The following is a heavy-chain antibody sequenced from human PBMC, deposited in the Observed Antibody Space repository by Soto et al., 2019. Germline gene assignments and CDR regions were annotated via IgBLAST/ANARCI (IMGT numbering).Heavy chain of an antibody. CDR2: INPSGGDT. J-gene: IGHJ4*02. V-gene: IGHV1-46*01. CDR3: ARDQGLEDDYYDRSAYYYDY. Sequence: ASVKVSCKASGYTFTRYYVHWVRQAPGQGLEWMGIINPSGGDTSYAQKFQGIITMTSDTSTSTVYMDLSSLRSDETAIYYCARDQGLEDDYYDRSAYYYDYWGQGTLVTVSS. CDR1: GYTFTRYY. D-gene: IGHD3-22*01.